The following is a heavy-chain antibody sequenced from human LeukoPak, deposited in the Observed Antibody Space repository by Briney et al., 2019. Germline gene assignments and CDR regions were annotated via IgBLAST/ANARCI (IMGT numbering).Heavy chain of an antibody. D-gene: IGHD4-17*01. J-gene: IGHJ4*02. CDR3: ARDTVTTDYFDY. CDR2: ISGSGGST. Sequence: GRSLRLSCAASGFTFSSYAMSWVRQAPGKGLEWVSAISGSGGSTYYADSVKGRFTISRDNSKNTLYLQMNSLRAEDTAVYYCARDTVTTDYFDYWGQGTLVTVSS. CDR1: GFTFSSYA. V-gene: IGHV3-23*01.